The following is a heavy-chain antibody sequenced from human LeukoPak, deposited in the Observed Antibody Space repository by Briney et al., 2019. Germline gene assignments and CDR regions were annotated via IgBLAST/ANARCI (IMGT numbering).Heavy chain of an antibody. V-gene: IGHV3-7*03. Sequence: GGSLRLSCAASGFTFSSYWMSWVRQAPGKGLEWVANIKQDGSEKYYVDSVKGRFTISRDNSKNTLYLQMSSLRAEDTAVYYCAKDDIVVVPAALDYWGQGTLVTVSS. D-gene: IGHD2-2*01. CDR1: GFTFSSYW. CDR3: AKDDIVVVPAALDY. J-gene: IGHJ4*02. CDR2: IKQDGSEK.